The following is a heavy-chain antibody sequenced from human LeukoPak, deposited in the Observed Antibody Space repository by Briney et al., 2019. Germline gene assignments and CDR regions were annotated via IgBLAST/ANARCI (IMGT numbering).Heavy chain of an antibody. Sequence: GASATVSCTASGGTFSSYAISWVRQAPGQGLEWMGGIIPIFGTANYAQKFQGRVTITADESTSTAYMELSSLRSEDTAVYYCAREERWELPYFDYWGQGTLVTVSS. CDR1: GGTFSSYA. J-gene: IGHJ4*02. CDR3: AREERWELPYFDY. V-gene: IGHV1-69*13. D-gene: IGHD1-26*01. CDR2: IIPIFGTA.